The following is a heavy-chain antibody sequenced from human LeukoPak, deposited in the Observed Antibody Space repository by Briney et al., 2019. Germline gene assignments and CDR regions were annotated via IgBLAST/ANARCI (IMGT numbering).Heavy chain of an antibody. CDR1: GYTFTSYG. Sequence: ASVKVSCKASGYTFTSYGISWVRQAPGQGLEWMGWISAYNGNTNYAQKLQGRVTMTTDTSTSTAYMELRSLRSDDTAVYYCARDPNYDYVWGSYIETFDYWGQGTLVTVSS. V-gene: IGHV1-18*01. D-gene: IGHD3-16*01. CDR2: ISAYNGNT. J-gene: IGHJ4*02. CDR3: ARDPNYDYVWGSYIETFDY.